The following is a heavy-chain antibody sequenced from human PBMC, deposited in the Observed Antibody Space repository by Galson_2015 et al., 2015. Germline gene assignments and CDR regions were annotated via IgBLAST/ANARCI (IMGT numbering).Heavy chain of an antibody. J-gene: IGHJ4*02. CDR3: TRHLWIGSGAPEF. CDR1: GFPFSSYT. V-gene: IGHV3-21*01. Sequence: SLRLSCAASGFPFSSYTMNWVRQAPGKGLQWVSSISGRSTFIFYSDSVKGRFTISRDNAKNSLSLQMNSLRGDDTAVYYCTRHLWIGSGAPEFRGQGTLVAVSS. CDR2: ISGRSTFI. D-gene: IGHD3-10*01.